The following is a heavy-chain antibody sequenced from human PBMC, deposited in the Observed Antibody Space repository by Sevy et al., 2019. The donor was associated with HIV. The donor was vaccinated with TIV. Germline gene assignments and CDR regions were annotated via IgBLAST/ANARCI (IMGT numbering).Heavy chain of an antibody. CDR2: ISSSSSTI. D-gene: IGHD3-22*01. V-gene: IGHV3-48*02. CDR3: ASETPPRSMIVVVITDPENYDAFDI. J-gene: IGHJ3*02. Sequence: GGSLRLSCAASGFTFSSYSMNWVRQAPGKGLEWVSYISSSSSTIYYADSVKGRFTISRDNAKNSLYLQMNSLRDEDTAVYYCASETPPRSMIVVVITDPENYDAFDIWGQRTMVTVSS. CDR1: GFTFSSYS.